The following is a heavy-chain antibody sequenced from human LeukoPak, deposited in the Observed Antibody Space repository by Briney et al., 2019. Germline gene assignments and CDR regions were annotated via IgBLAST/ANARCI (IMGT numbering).Heavy chain of an antibody. D-gene: IGHD2-2*02. CDR2: IYHSGST. J-gene: IGHJ3*02. CDR1: GGSISSGGYS. V-gene: IGHV4-30-2*01. CDR3: ARGRYCSSTSCYKRHAFDI. Sequence: SETLSLTCAVSGGSISSGGYSWSWIRQPPGKGLEWIGYIYHSGSTYYNPSLKSRVTISVDRSKNQFSLKLSSVTAADTAVYYCARGRYCSSTSCYKRHAFDIWGQGTMVTVSS.